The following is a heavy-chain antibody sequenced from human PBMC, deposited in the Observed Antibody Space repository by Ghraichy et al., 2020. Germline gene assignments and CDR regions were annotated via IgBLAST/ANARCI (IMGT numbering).Heavy chain of an antibody. Sequence: GALNISCAASGFTFSSYAMSWVRQAPGKGLEWVSAISGSGGSTYYADSVKGRFTISRDNSKNTLYLQMNSLRAEDTAVYYCAKDSGDSSSWYPTDYWGQGTLVTVSS. CDR2: ISGSGGST. CDR1: GFTFSSYA. J-gene: IGHJ4*02. D-gene: IGHD6-13*01. CDR3: AKDSGDSSSWYPTDY. V-gene: IGHV3-23*01.